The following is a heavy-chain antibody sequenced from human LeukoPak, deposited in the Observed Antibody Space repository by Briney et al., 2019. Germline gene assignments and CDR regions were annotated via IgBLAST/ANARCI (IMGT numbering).Heavy chain of an antibody. CDR2: ISYDGSNK. Sequence: PGGSLRLSCAASGFTFSSYGMHWVRQAPGKGLEWVAVISYDGSNKYYADSVKGRFTISRDNSKNTLYLQMNSLRAEDTAVYYCAKATLPYYYDSSGFSIGYYFDYWGQGTLVTVSS. CDR3: AKATLPYYYDSSGFSIGYYFDY. CDR1: GFTFSSYG. J-gene: IGHJ4*02. V-gene: IGHV3-30*18. D-gene: IGHD3-22*01.